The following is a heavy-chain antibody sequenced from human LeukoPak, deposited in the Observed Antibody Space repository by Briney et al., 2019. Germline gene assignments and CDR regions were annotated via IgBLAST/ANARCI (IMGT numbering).Heavy chain of an antibody. J-gene: IGHJ4*02. Sequence: ASVKVSCKASGYTFTNYHMNWVRQAPGQGLEWVGWINTNTGNPTYAQGFTGRFVFSLDTSVSTAYLQISSLKAEDTAVYYCTRDPHNWNDEDYFNYWGQGTLVTVSS. CDR3: TRDPHNWNDEDYFNY. CDR2: INTNTGNP. V-gene: IGHV7-4-1*02. CDR1: GYTFTNYH. D-gene: IGHD1-1*01.